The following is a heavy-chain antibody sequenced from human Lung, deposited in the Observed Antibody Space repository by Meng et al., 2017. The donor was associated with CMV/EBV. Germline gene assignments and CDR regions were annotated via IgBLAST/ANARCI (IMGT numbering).Heavy chain of an antibody. Sequence: GGSLRLXCAASGFDFTAYAMTWVRQAPGRGLEWVFSISGSGGATYYAAPVKGRFTVSRDNSKNTLFLQINSLRAEGTALYYCAKGARMAGAGPDYWGQGPLVTVSS. CDR3: AKGARMAGAGPDY. J-gene: IGHJ4*02. CDR1: GFDFTAYA. V-gene: IGHV3-23*01. CDR2: ISGSGGAT. D-gene: IGHD6-13*01.